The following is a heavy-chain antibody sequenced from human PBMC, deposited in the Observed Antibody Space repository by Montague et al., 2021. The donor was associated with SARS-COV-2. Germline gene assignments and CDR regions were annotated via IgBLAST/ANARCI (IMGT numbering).Heavy chain of an antibody. CDR3: ARGGGYGGYDHDY. D-gene: IGHD5-12*01. J-gene: IGHJ4*02. CDR1: GGSISSYY. Sequence: SETLSLTCTVSGGSISSYYWSWIRQPPGKGLEWIGYIYYSGSTNXNPSLKSRVTISVDTSKNQFSLKLSSATAADTAVYYCARGGGYGGYDHDYWGQGTLVTVSS. CDR2: IYYSGST. V-gene: IGHV4-59*01.